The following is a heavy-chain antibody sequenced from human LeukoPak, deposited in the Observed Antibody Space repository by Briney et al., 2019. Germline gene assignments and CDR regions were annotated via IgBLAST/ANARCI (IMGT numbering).Heavy chain of an antibody. D-gene: IGHD5-12*01. CDR1: GYSFTSYG. CDR3: ARDRREWLRPYYYYYMDV. CDR2: ISAYNSNT. V-gene: IGHV1-18*01. Sequence: EASVKVSCKASGYSFTSYGISWVRQAPGQGLEWMGWISAYNSNTNYAQNLQGRVTMTTDTSTSTVYLDLRSLRSDDTAVYYCARDRREWLRPYYYYYMDVWGKGTTVTVSS. J-gene: IGHJ6*03.